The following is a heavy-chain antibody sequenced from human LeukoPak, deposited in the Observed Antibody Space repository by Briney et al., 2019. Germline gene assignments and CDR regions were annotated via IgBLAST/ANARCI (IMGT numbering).Heavy chain of an antibody. J-gene: IGHJ4*02. Sequence: GGSLRLSCAASGFTFSSYGVHWVRQAPGKGLEWVAFIRYDGSNKYYADSVKGRFTISRDNSKNTLYLQMNSLRAEDTAVYYCAKGSVLRYFDWSEEYYFDYWGQGTLVTVSS. D-gene: IGHD3-9*01. CDR1: GFTFSSYG. CDR3: AKGSVLRYFDWSEEYYFDY. CDR2: IRYDGSNK. V-gene: IGHV3-30*02.